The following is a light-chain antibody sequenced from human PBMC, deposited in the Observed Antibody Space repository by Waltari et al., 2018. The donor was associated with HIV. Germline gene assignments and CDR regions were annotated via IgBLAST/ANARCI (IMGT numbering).Light chain of an antibody. J-gene: IGKJ3*01. V-gene: IGKV1-33*01. CDR3: QQYDNPPL. CDR1: QDISNY. CDR2: DAS. Sequence: DIQMTQSPSSLSASGGDRVTITCKASQDISNYLNWYQQKPGKAPKLLIYDASNVETGVPSRFSGSGSGTDFTFTISSLQPEDIATYYCQQYDNPPLFGPGTKVDIK.